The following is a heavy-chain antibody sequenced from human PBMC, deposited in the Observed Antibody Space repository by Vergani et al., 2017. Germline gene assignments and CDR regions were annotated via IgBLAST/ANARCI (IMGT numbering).Heavy chain of an antibody. V-gene: IGHV3-21*01. CDR1: GFTFSSYS. CDR3: ARDVGGYSYGPGAGVDY. CDR2: ISSSSSYI. Sequence: EVQLVESGGGLVKPGGSLRLSCAASGFTFSSYSMNWVRQAPGKGLEWVSSISSSSSYIYYADSVKGRFTISRDNAKNSRYLQMNSLRAEDTAVYYCARDVGGYSYGPGAGVDYWGQGTLVTVSS. J-gene: IGHJ4*02. D-gene: IGHD5-18*01.